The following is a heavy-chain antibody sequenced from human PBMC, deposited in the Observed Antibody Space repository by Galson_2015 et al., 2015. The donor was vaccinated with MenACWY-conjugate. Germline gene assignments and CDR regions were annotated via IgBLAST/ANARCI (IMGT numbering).Heavy chain of an antibody. CDR2: IYHSGST. V-gene: IGHV4-30-2*01. CDR1: SGTINTGSYS. CDR3: ARTGAYGDYSLAFDV. D-gene: IGHD4-17*01. J-gene: IGHJ3*01. Sequence: TLSLTCAVSSGTINTGSYSWSWIRQPPGKGLEWIGYIYHSGSTYYNPSLESRVSILIDRSKNQFSLELSSVTAADTAVYYCARTGAYGDYSLAFDVWGQGTMVTVSS.